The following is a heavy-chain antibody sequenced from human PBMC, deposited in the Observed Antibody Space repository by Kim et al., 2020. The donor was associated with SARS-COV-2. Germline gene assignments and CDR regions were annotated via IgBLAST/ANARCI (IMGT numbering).Heavy chain of an antibody. J-gene: IGHJ3*02. D-gene: IGHD3-3*01. Sequence: RVTISVDTSKNQFSLKLSSVTAADTAVYYCARAPSITIFGVVTGPDAFDIWGQGTMVTVSS. CDR3: ARAPSITIFGVVTGPDAFDI. V-gene: IGHV4-59*01.